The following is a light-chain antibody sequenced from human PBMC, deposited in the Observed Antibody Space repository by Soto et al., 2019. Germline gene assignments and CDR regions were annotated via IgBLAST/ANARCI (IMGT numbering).Light chain of an antibody. V-gene: IGLV1-47*01. Sequence: QSVLTQPPSASGTPGQRVTISCSGSSSNIGSNFVFWYQQLPGTAPKVLIYRNNERPSGVPDRFSGSKSGTSASLAISGRRSEDEADYYCATWDDSLSSVVFGGATKLTVL. J-gene: IGLJ2*01. CDR1: SSNIGSNF. CDR2: RNN. CDR3: ATWDDSLSSVV.